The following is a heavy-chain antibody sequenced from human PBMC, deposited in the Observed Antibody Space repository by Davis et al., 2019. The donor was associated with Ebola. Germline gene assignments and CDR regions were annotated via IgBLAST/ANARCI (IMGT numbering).Heavy chain of an antibody. CDR3: AKDGGSSSLAGY. V-gene: IGHV3-74*01. D-gene: IGHD6-13*01. CDR1: GFTSTNNW. J-gene: IGHJ4*02. Sequence: HTGGSLRLSCAASGFTSTNNWIHWVRQAPGKGLVWVSRINSDGTKTGYADSVRGRFTISRDNAKNTLYLQMNSLRAEDTAVYYCAKDGGSSSLAGYWGQGTLVTVSS. CDR2: INSDGTKT.